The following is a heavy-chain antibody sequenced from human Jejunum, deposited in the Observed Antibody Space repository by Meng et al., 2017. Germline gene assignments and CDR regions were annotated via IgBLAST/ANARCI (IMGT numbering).Heavy chain of an antibody. CDR3: ISYHYDSSGYYESY. J-gene: IGHJ4*02. V-gene: IGHV3-73*01. CDR2: IRSRPNNYAA. CDR1: GFSFSDSG. D-gene: IGHD3-22*01. Sequence: GGSLRLSCAASGFSFSDSGMHWVRQASGKSPEWVGRIRSRPNNYAAAYAASVKARFPISRDDSKNTAYLQMNSLKTEDTAVYYCISYHYDSSGYYESYWGQGTLVTVSS.